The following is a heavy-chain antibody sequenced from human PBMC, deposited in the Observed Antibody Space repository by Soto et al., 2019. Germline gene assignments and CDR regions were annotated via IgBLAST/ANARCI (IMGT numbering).Heavy chain of an antibody. CDR2: INGDESST. V-gene: IGHV3-74*01. D-gene: IGHD2-15*01. J-gene: IGHJ2*01. Sequence: DPGKGLVWVSRINGDESSTSYADSVKGRFTISRDNAKNTLYLQMNSLRAEDTALYQGEDGRRDTVPVSAFLLNRSSDL. CDR3: EDGRRDTVPVSAFLLNRSSDL.